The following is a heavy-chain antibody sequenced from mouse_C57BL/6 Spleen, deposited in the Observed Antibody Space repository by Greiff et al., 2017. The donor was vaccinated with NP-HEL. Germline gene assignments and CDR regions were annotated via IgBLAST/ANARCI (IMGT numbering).Heavy chain of an antibody. CDR2: INPNNGGT. CDR3: ARGDDYDVETWFAY. J-gene: IGHJ3*01. D-gene: IGHD2-4*01. CDR1: GYTFTDYY. V-gene: IGHV1-26*01. Sequence: VQLQQSGPELVKPGASVKISCKASGYTFTDYYMNWVKQSHGKSLEWIGDINPNNGGTSYNQKFKGKATLTVDKSSSTAYMELRSLTSEDSAVYYCARGDDYDVETWFAYWGQGTLVTVSA.